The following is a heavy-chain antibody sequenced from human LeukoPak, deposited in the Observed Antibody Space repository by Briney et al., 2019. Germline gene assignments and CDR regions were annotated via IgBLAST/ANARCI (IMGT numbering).Heavy chain of an antibody. V-gene: IGHV5-51*01. Sequence: GESLKISCKASGYNFASSWIAWVRRVPGKGLDWMGVIYVGDSDTRYSRSFQGQVTISADKSITTAYLQWSSLKVSDTAIYYCARQGVDLAPPDFWGQGTLVTVSS. CDR3: ARQGVDLAPPDF. CDR1: GYNFASSW. D-gene: IGHD5-12*01. CDR2: IYVGDSDT. J-gene: IGHJ4*02.